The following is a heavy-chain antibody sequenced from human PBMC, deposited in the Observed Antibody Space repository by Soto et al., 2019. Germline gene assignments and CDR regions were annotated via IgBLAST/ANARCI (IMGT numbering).Heavy chain of an antibody. CDR3: ARDSSRGHNYYYGMDV. V-gene: IGHV4-30-4*01. D-gene: IGHD6-13*01. J-gene: IGHJ6*02. Sequence: LSLTCTVSGGSISSGDYYWSWIRQPPGKGLEWIGYIYYSGSTYYNPSLRSRVTISVDTSKNQFSLKLSSVTAADTAVYYCARDSSRGHNYYYGMDVWGQGTTVTVSS. CDR1: GGSISSGDYY. CDR2: IYYSGST.